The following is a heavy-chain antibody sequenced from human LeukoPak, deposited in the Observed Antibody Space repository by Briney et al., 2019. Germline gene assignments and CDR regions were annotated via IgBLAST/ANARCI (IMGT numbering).Heavy chain of an antibody. Sequence: ASVKVSCKASGYTFTGYYMHWVRQATGQGLEWMGWMNPNSGNTGYAQKFQGRVTMTRDTSISTAYMELSRLRSDDTAVYYCARDFRAAMVSDWFDPWGQGTLVTVSS. V-gene: IGHV1-2*02. J-gene: IGHJ5*02. CDR1: GYTFTGYY. CDR3: ARDFRAAMVSDWFDP. D-gene: IGHD5-18*01. CDR2: MNPNSGNT.